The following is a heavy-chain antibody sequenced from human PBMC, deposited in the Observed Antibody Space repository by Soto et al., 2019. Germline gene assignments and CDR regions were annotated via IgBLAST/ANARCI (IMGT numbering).Heavy chain of an antibody. J-gene: IGHJ6*02. Sequence: EVQLVESGGGLVKPGGSLRLSCAASGFTFSSYSMNWVRQAPGKGLEWVSSISSSSSYIYYADSVKGRFTISRDNAKNSLYLQMNSLRAEDTSGYYCARDDDRGVISYYYGMDVWGQGTTVTVSS. V-gene: IGHV3-21*01. CDR1: GFTFSSYS. D-gene: IGHD3-10*01. CDR3: ARDDDRGVISYYYGMDV. CDR2: ISSSSSYI.